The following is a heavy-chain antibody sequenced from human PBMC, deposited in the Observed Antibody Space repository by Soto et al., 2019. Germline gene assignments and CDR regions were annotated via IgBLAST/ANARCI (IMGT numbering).Heavy chain of an antibody. CDR1: GLSLSTSGVG. CDR3: ALLYYDILTGPPGFDP. D-gene: IGHD3-9*01. J-gene: IGHJ5*02. Sequence: SGPTLVNPTQTLTLTCTFSGLSLSTSGVGVGWIRQPPGKALEWLALIYWNDDKRYSPSLKSRLTITKDTSKNQVVLTMTNMDPVDTATYYCALLYYDILTGPPGFDPWGQGTLVTVSS. V-gene: IGHV2-5*01. CDR2: IYWNDDK.